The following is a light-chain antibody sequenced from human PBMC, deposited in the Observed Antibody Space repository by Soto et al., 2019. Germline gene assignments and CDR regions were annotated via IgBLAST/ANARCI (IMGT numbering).Light chain of an antibody. CDR3: QQCGSSPWT. J-gene: IGKJ1*01. CDR1: QSVSSYY. CDR2: AAS. V-gene: IGKV3-20*01. Sequence: DIVMTQSPATVSGSPGERATLSCRASQSVSSYYLAWYQQKPGQAPRLLIYAASSRATGIPDRFSGGGSGTDFTLTISRLEPEDFAVYYCQQCGSSPWTFGQGTKVDIK.